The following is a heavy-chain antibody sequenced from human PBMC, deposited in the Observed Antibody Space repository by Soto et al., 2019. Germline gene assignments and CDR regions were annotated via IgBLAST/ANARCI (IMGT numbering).Heavy chain of an antibody. CDR3: ARVAQKVYSSSWYEGYYYYGMDV. V-gene: IGHV1-18*01. CDR2: ISAYNGNT. Sequence: ASVKVSCKASGYTFTSYGISWVRQAPGQGLEWMGWISAYNGNTNYAQKLQGRVTMTTDTSTSTAYMELRSLRSDDTAVYYCARVAQKVYSSSWYEGYYYYGMDVWGQGTTVTVSS. J-gene: IGHJ6*02. CDR1: GYTFTSYG. D-gene: IGHD6-13*01.